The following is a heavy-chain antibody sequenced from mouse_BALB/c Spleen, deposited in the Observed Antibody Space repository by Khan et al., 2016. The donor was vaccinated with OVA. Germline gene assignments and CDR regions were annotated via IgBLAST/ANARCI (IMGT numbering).Heavy chain of an antibody. CDR3: ARSGYDVFAY. V-gene: IGHV1-80*01. Sequence: VQLQQSGAELVRPGSSMKISCKASGYAFSNYWMNWVRQAPGQGLEWIGQIYPGDGNTNYNGKFKDQATLTADKSSSTAYMQLSSLTSEDSAVYFCARSGYDVFAYWGQGTLVTVSA. CDR1: GYAFSNYW. CDR2: IYPGDGNT. D-gene: IGHD2-14*01. J-gene: IGHJ3*01.